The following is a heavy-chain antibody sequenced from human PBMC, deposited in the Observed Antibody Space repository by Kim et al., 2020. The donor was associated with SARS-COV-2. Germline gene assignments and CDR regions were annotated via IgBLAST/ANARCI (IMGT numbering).Heavy chain of an antibody. CDR3: SGHASGSRGGGC. Sequence: SETLSLTCGVYGGSFSDYYWSWIRQPPGKGLEWIGEIHHSGRKQYNPSLKSRVTISVDTSKKQFSLKLISVTAADTAVYYCSGHASGSRGGGCWGQGTL. V-gene: IGHV4-34*01. CDR1: GGSFSDYY. J-gene: IGHJ4*02. CDR2: IHHSGRK. D-gene: IGHD3-10*01.